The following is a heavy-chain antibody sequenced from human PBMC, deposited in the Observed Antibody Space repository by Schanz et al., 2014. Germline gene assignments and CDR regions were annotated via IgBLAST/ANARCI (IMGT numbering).Heavy chain of an antibody. V-gene: IGHV3-21*02. CDR3: ARVELSVYYYAMDV. Sequence: EVQLVESGGGLVRPGGSLRLSCAASGFTFSSYNINWVRQAPGKGLEYISSISPSSSYIYYADSVKGRFTISRDNAKNSLYLQMNSLRAEDAAVYYCARVELSVYYYAMDVWGQGTTVTVSS. CDR1: GFTFSSYN. J-gene: IGHJ6*02. D-gene: IGHD2-15*01. CDR2: ISPSSSYI.